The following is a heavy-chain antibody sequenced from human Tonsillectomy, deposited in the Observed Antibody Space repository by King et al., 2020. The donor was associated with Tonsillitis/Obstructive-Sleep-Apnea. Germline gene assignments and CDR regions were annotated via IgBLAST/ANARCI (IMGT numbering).Heavy chain of an antibody. CDR1: GFTFSSYA. V-gene: IGHV3-30*01. D-gene: IGHD3-3*01. CDR3: ARGGDYDFWSGYPDV. J-gene: IGHJ6*04. CDR2: ISYDGSNK. Sequence: VQLVESGGGVVQPGRSLRLSCAASGFTFSSYAMHWVRQAPGKGLEWVAVISYDGSNKYYADSVKGRFTISRDNSKNTLYLQMNSLRAEDTAVYYCARGGDYDFWSGYPDVWGKGTTVTVSS.